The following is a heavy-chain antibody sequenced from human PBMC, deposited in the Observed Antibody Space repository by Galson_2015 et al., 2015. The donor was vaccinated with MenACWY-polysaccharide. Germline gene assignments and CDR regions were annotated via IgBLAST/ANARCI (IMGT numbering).Heavy chain of an antibody. CDR1: GGSMTNLY. CDR2: IYFSGST. J-gene: IGHJ3*01. D-gene: IGHD7-27*01. CDR3: VCISGAYPRVVLDV. Sequence: SETLSLTCTVSGGSMTNLYWSWLRQSPGRGLEWIGFIYFSGSTTYNPSFASRVIISVDTSNNQFSLRLSSVTAADTAVYYCVCISGAYPRVVLDVWGQGTLVTVSS. V-gene: IGHV4-59*11.